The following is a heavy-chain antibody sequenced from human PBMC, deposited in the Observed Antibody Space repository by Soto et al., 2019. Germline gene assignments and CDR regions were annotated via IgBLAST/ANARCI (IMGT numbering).Heavy chain of an antibody. CDR2: IYWDDDK. J-gene: IGHJ4*02. D-gene: IGHD1-7*01. CDR3: AHGQMGTTPYFFDY. V-gene: IGHV2-5*02. CDR1: GFSLSTSGVG. Sequence: QITLKESGPTLVKPTQALTLTCTFSGFSLSTSGVGVGWIRQPPGKALEWLALIYWDDDKRYNPSLKSGLTITKDTSINQVVLTMTNMDPVATATYSCAHGQMGTTPYFFDYWGQGTLVTVSS.